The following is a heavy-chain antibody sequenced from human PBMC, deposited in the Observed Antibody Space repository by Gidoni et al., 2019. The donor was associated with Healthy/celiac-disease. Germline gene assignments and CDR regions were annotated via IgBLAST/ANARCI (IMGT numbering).Heavy chain of an antibody. CDR1: GLTFSSYS. D-gene: IGHD3-22*01. V-gene: IGHV3-21*01. J-gene: IGHJ6*04. CDR2: ISSSSSYI. Sequence: EVQLVESGGGMVKPGGSLRLSCAASGLTFSSYSMNWVRQAPGKGLEWVSSISSSSSYIYYADSVKGRFTISRDNAKNSLYLQMNSLRAEDTAVYYCARDGGYDSSGYYYYGMDVWGEGTTVTVSS. CDR3: ARDGGYDSSGYYYYGMDV.